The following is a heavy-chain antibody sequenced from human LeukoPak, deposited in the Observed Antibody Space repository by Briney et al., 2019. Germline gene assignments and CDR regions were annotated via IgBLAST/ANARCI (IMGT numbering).Heavy chain of an antibody. J-gene: IGHJ1*01. Sequence: SETLSLTCTVSGYSISSSYYWSWIRQPAGKGLEWIGRIYTSGSTNYNPSLKSRVTISVDTSKNQFSLKLSSVTAADTAVYYCARAPGAAAYPEYFQHWGQGTLVTVSS. D-gene: IGHD6-13*01. V-gene: IGHV4-61*02. CDR3: ARAPGAAAYPEYFQH. CDR2: IYTSGST. CDR1: GYSISSSYY.